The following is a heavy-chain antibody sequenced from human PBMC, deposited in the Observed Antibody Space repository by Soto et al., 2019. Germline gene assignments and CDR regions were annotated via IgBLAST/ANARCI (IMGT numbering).Heavy chain of an antibody. V-gene: IGHV4-59*01. D-gene: IGHD3-10*01. Sequence: QVQLQESGPGLVKPSETLSLTCTVSGGSISSYYWSWIRQPPGKGLEWIGYIYYSGSTNYNPSLKSRVIISVDTSKNQFSLKLGSVTAADTAVYYCARVWGGAFDIWGQGTMVTVSS. CDR3: ARVWGGAFDI. CDR2: IYYSGST. CDR1: GGSISSYY. J-gene: IGHJ3*02.